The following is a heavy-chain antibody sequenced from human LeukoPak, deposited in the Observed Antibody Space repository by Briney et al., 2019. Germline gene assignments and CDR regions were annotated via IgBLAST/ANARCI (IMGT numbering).Heavy chain of an antibody. CDR1: GFTISSYA. CDR2: ISGSGGST. Sequence: SGGTLRLTCAASGFTISSYAMSWVRQGPGKGLEWVSTISGSGGSTYYADPVKGRFTISRDNSKNTLYPQMNSLRAEDTAVYYCANGIAGTTSAYWGQGTLVTVSS. V-gene: IGHV3-23*01. J-gene: IGHJ4*02. CDR3: ANGIAGTTSAY. D-gene: IGHD6-13*01.